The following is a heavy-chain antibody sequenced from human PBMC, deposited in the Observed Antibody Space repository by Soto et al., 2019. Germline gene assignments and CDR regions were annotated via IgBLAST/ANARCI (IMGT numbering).Heavy chain of an antibody. CDR3: VRDGMCDYGSRMH. CDR1: GFTFSSYW. D-gene: IGHD3-10*01. J-gene: IGHJ4*02. V-gene: IGHV3-7*03. CDR2: IKHESET. Sequence: EVQLVESGGGLVQPGGSLRLSCAASGFTFSSYWMTWVRQAPGKGLEWVANIKHESETFYLDSVKGRFTISRDNAKNSLYLQMNNLRVGDTAVYYCVRDGMCDYGSRMHWGQGTLVTVSS.